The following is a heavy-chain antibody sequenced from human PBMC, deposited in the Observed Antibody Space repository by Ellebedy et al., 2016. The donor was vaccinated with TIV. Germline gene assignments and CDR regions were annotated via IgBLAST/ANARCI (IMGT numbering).Heavy chain of an antibody. CDR1: GYIFTSYD. V-gene: IGHV1-8*01. D-gene: IGHD1/OR15-1a*01. CDR2: MTPNSGNT. CDR3: AREQQSPVNNWFNP. Sequence: ASVKVSCXASGYIFTSYDISWVRQAAGQGLEWMGWMTPNSGNTAYAQKFQGRLTMTGNTSIGTAYMELSSLRSEDTAVYYCAREQQSPVNNWFNPWGQGTLVTVSS. J-gene: IGHJ5*02.